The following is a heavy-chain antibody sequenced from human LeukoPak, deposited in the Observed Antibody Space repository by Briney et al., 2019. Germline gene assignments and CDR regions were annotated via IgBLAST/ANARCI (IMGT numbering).Heavy chain of an antibody. V-gene: IGHV3-21*01. D-gene: IGHD3-22*01. CDR2: ISSYSTYI. CDR3: ARGAQTTSYYDSSGNFDY. Sequence: GGSLRLSCAASGFTFSSYNMNWVRQAPGKGLEWVSSISSYSTYIYYADSVKGRFTISRDNAKNSLYLQMNSPRPEDTAVYYCARGAQTTSYYDSSGNFDYWGQGTLVTVSS. J-gene: IGHJ4*02. CDR1: GFTFSSYN.